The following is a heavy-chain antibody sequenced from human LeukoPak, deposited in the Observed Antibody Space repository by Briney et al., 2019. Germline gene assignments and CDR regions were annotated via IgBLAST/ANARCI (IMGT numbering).Heavy chain of an antibody. CDR1: GFIFRSYG. V-gene: IGHV3-33*01. CDR2: IWYDGSNK. J-gene: IGHJ4*02. CDR3: ARDIVATGGRYFDH. D-gene: IGHD6-13*01. Sequence: GRSLRLSCAASGFIFRSYGMHWVRQTPGEGLEWVAAIWYDGSNKYYAGSVKGRFTIPRDNSENTLSLQMNSLRGEDTAVYYCARDIVATGGRYFDHWGQGTLVTVSS.